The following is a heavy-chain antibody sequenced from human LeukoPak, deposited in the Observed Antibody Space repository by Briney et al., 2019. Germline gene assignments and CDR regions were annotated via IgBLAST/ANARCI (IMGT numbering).Heavy chain of an antibody. D-gene: IGHD3-16*01. CDR1: GLTFSSYA. CDR2: ISGSGGKT. CDR3: AKETTVTTYGAPFEY. V-gene: IGHV3-23*01. Sequence: GGSLRLSCAASGLTFSSYAMNCIRQAPGKGLEWVGAISGSGGKTYYAGSVKGRFTISRDNSKHTLYLQMNSLRADDTAVYYCAKETTVTTYGAPFEYWGQGSLVTVSS. J-gene: IGHJ4*02.